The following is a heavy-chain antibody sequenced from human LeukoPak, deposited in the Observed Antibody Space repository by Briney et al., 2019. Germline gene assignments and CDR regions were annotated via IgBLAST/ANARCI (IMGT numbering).Heavy chain of an antibody. CDR1: GFTFSDYG. CDR3: AKERRGFSYGFDY. Sequence: GGSLRLSCAASGFTFSDYGMHWVRQAPGKGLEWVAVISYDGSNKYFVDSAKGRFTISRDNSKNTLYLQMNSLRAEDTAVYYCAKERRGFSYGFDYWGQGTLVTVSS. V-gene: IGHV3-30*18. CDR2: ISYDGSNK. J-gene: IGHJ4*02. D-gene: IGHD5-18*01.